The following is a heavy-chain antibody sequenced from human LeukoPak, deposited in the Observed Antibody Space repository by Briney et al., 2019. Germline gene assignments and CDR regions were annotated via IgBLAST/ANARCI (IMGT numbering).Heavy chain of an antibody. Sequence: SQTLSLTCTVSGGSISSGDYYWSWIRQPPGKGLEWIGNIYYSGSTYYNPSLKSRVTISVDTSKNQFSLKLSSVTAADTAVYYCAREQRLRWSPDAFDIWGQGTMVTVSS. J-gene: IGHJ3*02. CDR2: IYYSGST. CDR1: GGSISSGDYY. CDR3: AREQRLRWSPDAFDI. V-gene: IGHV4-30-4*01. D-gene: IGHD4-23*01.